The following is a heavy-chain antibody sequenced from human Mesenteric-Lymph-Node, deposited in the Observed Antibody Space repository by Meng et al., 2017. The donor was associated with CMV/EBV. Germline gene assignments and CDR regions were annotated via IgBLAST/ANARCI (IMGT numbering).Heavy chain of an antibody. V-gene: IGHV3-11*01. CDR1: GFTFSDCY. Sequence: CAASGFTFSDCYMSRSRQAPGKGLEWVSYISSSGSTIYYADSVKGRFTISRDNAKNSLYLQMNSLRAEDTAVYYCARDSRTGGPFDYWGQGTLVTVSS. CDR3: ARDSRTGGPFDY. D-gene: IGHD7-27*01. J-gene: IGHJ4*02. CDR2: ISSSGSTI.